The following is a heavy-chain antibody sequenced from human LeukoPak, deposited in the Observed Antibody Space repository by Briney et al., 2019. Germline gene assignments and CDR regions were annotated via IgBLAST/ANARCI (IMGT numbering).Heavy chain of an antibody. V-gene: IGHV3-7*01. J-gene: IGHJ4*02. D-gene: IGHD1-14*01. CDR1: GLTFDTTG. Sequence: SLTLPCADSGLTFDTTGTRCVRPAPGKGPERVPNISQDRSQTGYEDSVKGRFTISRDNAKNSLYLQMNSLRAEDTAVYYCARDGSEGLHRANLDYWGQGTLVTVSS. CDR2: ISQDRSQT. CDR3: ARDGSEGLHRANLDY.